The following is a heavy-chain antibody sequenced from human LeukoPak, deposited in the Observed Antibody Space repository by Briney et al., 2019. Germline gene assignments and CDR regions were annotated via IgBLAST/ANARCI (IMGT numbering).Heavy chain of an antibody. Sequence: GGSLRLSCAASGFSFSSYGMHWGRQAPGKGLEWVAVISYDGTNKDYADSVKGRFTISRDNSKNTLFLQMNSLRTEDTAVYYCAKDRGWNGAFDHWGQGTLVTVSS. V-gene: IGHV3-30*18. J-gene: IGHJ4*02. D-gene: IGHD1-1*01. CDR3: AKDRGWNGAFDH. CDR1: GFSFSSYG. CDR2: ISYDGTNK.